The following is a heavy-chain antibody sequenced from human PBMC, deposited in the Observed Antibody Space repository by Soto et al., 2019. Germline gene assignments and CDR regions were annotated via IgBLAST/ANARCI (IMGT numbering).Heavy chain of an antibody. J-gene: IGHJ4*02. Sequence: EVQLLESGGGLVQPGGSLRLSCAASGFSFSNYAMSWVRQAPGKGLEWVSGISSSGRQTYYAASVKGRFTVLRDNSKNALLLQMSSLRAGDTAVYYCAKDRTTFGVINQYFFDYWGQGTLVAVSS. CDR3: AKDRTTFGVINQYFFDY. CDR2: ISSSGRQT. D-gene: IGHD3-3*01. V-gene: IGHV3-23*01. CDR1: GFSFSNYA.